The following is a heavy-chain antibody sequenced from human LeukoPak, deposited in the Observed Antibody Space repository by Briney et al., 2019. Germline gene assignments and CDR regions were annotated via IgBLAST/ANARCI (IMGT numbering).Heavy chain of an antibody. CDR3: ARVLAAAGNNWFDP. V-gene: IGHV4-59*12. CDR2: IHYSGST. D-gene: IGHD6-13*01. Sequence: SETLSLTCTVSGGSISNYYWSWIRQPPGKGLEWIGYIHYSGSTNYNPSLKSRVTISVDTSKNQFSLKLSSVTAADTAVYYCARVLAAAGNNWFDPWGQGTLVTVSS. CDR1: GGSISNYY. J-gene: IGHJ5*02.